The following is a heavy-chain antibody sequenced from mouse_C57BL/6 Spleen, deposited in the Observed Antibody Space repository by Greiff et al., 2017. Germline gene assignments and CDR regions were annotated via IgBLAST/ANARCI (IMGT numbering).Heavy chain of an antibody. CDR1: GYTFTSYW. CDR2: IDPSDSYT. V-gene: IGHV1-69*01. CDR3: ARGDDGYYRDY. Sequence: VQLQQSGAELVMPGASVKLSCKASGYTFTSYWMHWVKQRPGQGLEWIGEIDPSDSYTNYNQKFKGKSTLTVDKSSSTAYMQLSSLTSEDSAVYYCARGDDGYYRDYWGQGTTLTVSS. D-gene: IGHD2-3*01. J-gene: IGHJ2*01.